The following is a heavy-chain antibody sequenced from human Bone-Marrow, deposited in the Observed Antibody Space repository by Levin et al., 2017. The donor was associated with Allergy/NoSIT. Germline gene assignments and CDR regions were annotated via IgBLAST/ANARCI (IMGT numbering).Heavy chain of an antibody. CDR2: ILPDRAVR. Sequence: WASVKVSCTSIRGSLNSYIVNWIRQTPGQGLEWVGRILPDRAVRGYGPKFQGRVTITADTSTNTVYMEVSSLRPDDTAVYFCATSEAHVNWFDPWGQGTLVTVSS. CDR3: ATSEAHVNWFDP. J-gene: IGHJ5*02. V-gene: IGHV1-46*02. CDR1: RGSLNSYI.